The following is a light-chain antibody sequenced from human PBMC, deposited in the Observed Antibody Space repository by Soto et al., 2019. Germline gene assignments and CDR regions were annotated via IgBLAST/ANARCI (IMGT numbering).Light chain of an antibody. CDR2: GAA. Sequence: VMTQSPATLSVSPGERATLSCRASQSVFSSLAWYQHKPGQAPRLLIYGAATRATGIPARFSGSGSGTEFTLTISSLQSDDIAVYYCQQYHNWPAFGQGTKV. CDR3: QQYHNWPA. J-gene: IGKJ1*01. V-gene: IGKV3-15*01. CDR1: QSVFSS.